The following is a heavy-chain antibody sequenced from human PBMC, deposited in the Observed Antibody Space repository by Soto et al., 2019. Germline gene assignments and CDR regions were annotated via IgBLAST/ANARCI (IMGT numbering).Heavy chain of an antibody. CDR2: IYPGDSDT. CDR3: ARGDYGGNSPHYYYGMDV. CDR1: GYSFTSYW. Sequence: PGESLKISCKGSGYSFTSYWIGWVRQMPGKGLEWMGIIYPGDSDTRYSPSFQGQVTISADKSISTAYLQWSSLKASDTAMYYCARGDYGGNSPHYYYGMDVWGQGTTVTVS. J-gene: IGHJ6*02. D-gene: IGHD4-17*01. V-gene: IGHV5-51*01.